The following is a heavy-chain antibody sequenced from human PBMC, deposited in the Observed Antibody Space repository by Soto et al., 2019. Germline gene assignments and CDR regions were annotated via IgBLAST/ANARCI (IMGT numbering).Heavy chain of an antibody. CDR1: GFSFSDFA. CDR3: AKDATRGSGTYPDYFDY. CDR2: ISGSGGGT. J-gene: IGHJ4*02. Sequence: GGSLRLSCGASGFSFSDFAMSWVRQAPGKGLEWVSSISGSGGGTYFADSVKGRFTISRDNSKNTVYLQMKSLRGEDTAVYYCAKDATRGSGTYPDYFDYWGQGTLVTVSS. V-gene: IGHV3-23*01. D-gene: IGHD3-10*01.